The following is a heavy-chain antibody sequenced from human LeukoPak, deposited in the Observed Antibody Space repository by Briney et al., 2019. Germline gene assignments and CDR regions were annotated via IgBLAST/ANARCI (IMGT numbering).Heavy chain of an antibody. CDR2: ISSSSSYI. V-gene: IGHV3-21*01. CDR1: GFTFSSYA. CDR3: AREFRMYGEFDP. D-gene: IGHD3-10*02. Sequence: GGSLRLSCAASGFTFSSYAMHWVRQAPGKGLEWVSSISSSSSYIYYADSVKGRFTISRDNAKNSLYLQMNSLRAEDTAVYYCAREFRMYGEFDPWGQGTLVTVSS. J-gene: IGHJ5*02.